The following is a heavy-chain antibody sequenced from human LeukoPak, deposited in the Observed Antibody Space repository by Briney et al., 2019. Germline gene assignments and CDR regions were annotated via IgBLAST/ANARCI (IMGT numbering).Heavy chain of an antibody. CDR3: AKDGAGVPAARYYLDY. D-gene: IGHD2-2*01. CDR2: ISYDGSNK. J-gene: IGHJ4*02. V-gene: IGHV3-30*18. CDR1: GFTFSSYG. Sequence: GGSLRLSCAASGFTFSSYGMHWVRQAPGKGLEWVAVISYDGSNKDYADSVKGRFTISRDNSKNTLYLQMNSLRAEDTAVYYCAKDGAGVPAARYYLDYWGQGTLVIVSS.